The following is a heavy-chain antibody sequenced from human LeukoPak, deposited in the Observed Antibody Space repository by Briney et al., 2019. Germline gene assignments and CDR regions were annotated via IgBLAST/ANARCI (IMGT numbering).Heavy chain of an antibody. CDR1: GGSISSYY. D-gene: IGHD5-12*01. Sequence: SETLSLTCTVSGGSISSYYWSWIRQPPGKGLEWIGSIYYSGSTYYNPSLKSRVTISVDTSKNQFSLKLSSVTAADAAVYYCARTRGGYDHWFDPWGQGTLVTVSS. CDR2: IYYSGST. J-gene: IGHJ5*02. CDR3: ARTRGGYDHWFDP. V-gene: IGHV4-59*05.